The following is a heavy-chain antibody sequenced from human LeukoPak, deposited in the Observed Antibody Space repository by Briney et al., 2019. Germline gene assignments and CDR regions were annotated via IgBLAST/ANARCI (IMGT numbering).Heavy chain of an antibody. CDR1: GYTFTGYY. CDR2: INPNSGGT. CDR3: AGAFLKYCSSTSCPPDY. D-gene: IGHD2-2*01. J-gene: IGHJ4*02. Sequence: ASVKVSCKASGYTFTGYYMHWVRQTPGQGLEWMGWINPNSGGTNYAQKFQGRVTMTRDTSISTAYMELSRLRSDDTAVYYCAGAFLKYCSSTSCPPDYWGQGTLVTVSS. V-gene: IGHV1-2*02.